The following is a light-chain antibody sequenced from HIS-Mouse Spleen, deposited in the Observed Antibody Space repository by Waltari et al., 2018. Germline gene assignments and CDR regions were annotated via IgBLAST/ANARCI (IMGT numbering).Light chain of an antibody. V-gene: IGKV3-20*01. CDR1: QSVSSSY. CDR2: GAS. J-gene: IGKJ1*01. CDR3: QQYGSSPRT. Sequence: EIVLTQSPGTLSLSPGERATLSCMASQSVSSSYLAWYQQKPGQAPWLLIYGASSRATGIPDRFSGSGSGTDFTLTISRLEPEDFAVYYCQQYGSSPRTFGQGTKVEIK.